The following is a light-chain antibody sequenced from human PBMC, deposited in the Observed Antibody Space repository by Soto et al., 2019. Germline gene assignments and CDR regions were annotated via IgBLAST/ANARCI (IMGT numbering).Light chain of an antibody. CDR1: QSVSSSY. Sequence: EIVLTQSPGTLSLSPGERATLSCRASQSVSSSYLAWYQQEPGQAHRLLIYGASRRSTGIPDRFSGSGAGTDFTLTISRREPEDFALYYGQQSGNTPTFGQGTKVAVK. CDR3: QQSGNTPT. CDR2: GAS. V-gene: IGKV3-20*01. J-gene: IGKJ1*01.